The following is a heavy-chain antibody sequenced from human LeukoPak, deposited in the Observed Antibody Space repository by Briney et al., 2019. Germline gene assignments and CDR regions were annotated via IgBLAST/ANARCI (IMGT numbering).Heavy chain of an antibody. Sequence: GGSLRLSCAASGFTFSSYSMNWVRQAPGKGLEWVSYISSSSSTIYYADSVKGRFTISRDNAKNSLYLQMNSLRDEDTAVYYCARGDGYCSSTSCYSISWSQYYYYYYGMDVWGQGTTVTVSS. D-gene: IGHD2-2*03. CDR2: ISSSSSTI. CDR3: ARGDGYCSSTSCYSISWSQYYYYYYGMDV. CDR1: GFTFSSYS. J-gene: IGHJ6*02. V-gene: IGHV3-48*02.